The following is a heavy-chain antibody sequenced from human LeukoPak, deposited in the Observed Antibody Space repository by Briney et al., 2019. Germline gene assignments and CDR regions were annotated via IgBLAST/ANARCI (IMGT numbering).Heavy chain of an antibody. CDR2: INPNSGDT. CDR1: GYTFTGYY. D-gene: IGHD3-10*01. Sequence: ASVKVSCKASGYTFTGYYMHWVRQAPGQGLEWMGWINPNSGDTNYAQKFQGRVTMTRDTSISTAYMELSRLRSDDTAVYYCARAYYGSGSVYYYGMDVWGQGTTVTVSS. V-gene: IGHV1-2*02. J-gene: IGHJ6*02. CDR3: ARAYYGSGSVYYYGMDV.